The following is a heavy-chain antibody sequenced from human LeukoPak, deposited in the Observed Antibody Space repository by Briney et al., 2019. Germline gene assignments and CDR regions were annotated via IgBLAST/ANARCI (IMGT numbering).Heavy chain of an antibody. V-gene: IGHV1-2*02. CDR2: INPNSGGT. D-gene: IGHD5-24*01. J-gene: IGHJ4*02. Sequence: SVKVSCKASGSTFTGNSIHLLRLPPGQGLERMGWINPNSGGTNYAQKFQGRVTMTRDTSISTAYMELSRLRSDDTAVYYCARDYMWAGRWLQSDYWGQGTLVTVSS. CDR3: ARDYMWAGRWLQSDY. CDR1: GSTFTGNS.